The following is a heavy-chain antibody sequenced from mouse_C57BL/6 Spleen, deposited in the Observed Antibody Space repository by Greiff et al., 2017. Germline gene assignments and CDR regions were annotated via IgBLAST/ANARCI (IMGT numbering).Heavy chain of an antibody. D-gene: IGHD1-1*01. CDR3: ARTGYYGGFAY. Sequence: VQLKESGPELVKPGASVKISCKASGYSFTGYYMNWVKQSPEKSLEWIGEINPSTGGTTYNQKFKAKATLTVDKSSSTAYMQLKSLTSEDSAVYYCARTGYYGGFAYWGQGTLVTVSA. CDR1: GYSFTGYY. CDR2: INPSTGGT. V-gene: IGHV1-42*01. J-gene: IGHJ3*01.